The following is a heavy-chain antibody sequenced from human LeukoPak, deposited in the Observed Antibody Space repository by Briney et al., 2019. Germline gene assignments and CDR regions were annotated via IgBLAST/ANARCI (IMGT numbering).Heavy chain of an antibody. D-gene: IGHD4-17*01. CDR2: ISAYNGNT. Sequence: GASVKVSCKASGYTFTGYYMHWVRQAPGQGLEWMGWISAYNGNTNYAQKLQGRVTMTTDTSTSTVYMELRSLRSDDAAVYYCARGYSASLDYGDPWAYYYYGMDVWGQGTTVTVSS. CDR1: GYTFTGYY. V-gene: IGHV1-18*04. J-gene: IGHJ6*02. CDR3: ARGYSASLDYGDPWAYYYYGMDV.